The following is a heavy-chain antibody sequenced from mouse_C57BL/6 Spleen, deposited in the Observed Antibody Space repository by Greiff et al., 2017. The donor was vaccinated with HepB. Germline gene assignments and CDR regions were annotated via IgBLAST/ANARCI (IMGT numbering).Heavy chain of an antibody. V-gene: IGHV1-81*01. D-gene: IGHD1-1*01. CDR2: IYPRSGNT. J-gene: IGHJ1*03. CDR3: AREHDYGSSGYFDV. CDR1: GYTFTSYG. Sequence: QVQLKESGAELARPGASVKLSCKASGYTFTSYGISWVKQRTGQGLEWIGEIYPRSGNTYYNEKFKGKATLTADKSSSTAYMELRSLTSEDSAVYFCAREHDYGSSGYFDVWGTGTTVTVSS.